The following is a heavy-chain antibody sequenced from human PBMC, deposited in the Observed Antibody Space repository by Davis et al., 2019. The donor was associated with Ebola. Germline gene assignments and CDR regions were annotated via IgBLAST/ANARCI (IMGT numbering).Heavy chain of an antibody. V-gene: IGHV5-51*01. CDR3: TRTVGAFFYYAMDV. D-gene: IGHD1-26*01. Sequence: GGTLRLSCKDSGDTFPKSWIGWVRQLPGKGLEWMGIIYLYDSDTRYSPSFQDQVTISADKSVKTAFLHWSSLKASDTAIYYCTRTVGAFFYYAMDVWGQGTTVTVSS. J-gene: IGHJ6*02. CDR2: IYLYDSDT. CDR1: GDTFPKSW.